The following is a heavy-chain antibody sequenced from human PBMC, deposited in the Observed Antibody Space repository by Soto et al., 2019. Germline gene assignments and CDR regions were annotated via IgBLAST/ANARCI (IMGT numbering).Heavy chain of an antibody. CDR3: TRGGGVGVAGSAAFDM. CDR1: GYPVTAYY. J-gene: IGHJ3*02. V-gene: IGHV1-2*02. CDR2: INPATGAA. Sequence: QLHLVQSGAVVKKPGASVTVSCSASGYPVTAYYMHWVRQAPGRGLEWMGGINPATGAAKYTQTFQGRVPMTKDTTKSTVFMELSGLTSEDTAVFYFTRGGGVGVAGSAAFDMWGQGTLVTVSS. D-gene: IGHD3-3*01.